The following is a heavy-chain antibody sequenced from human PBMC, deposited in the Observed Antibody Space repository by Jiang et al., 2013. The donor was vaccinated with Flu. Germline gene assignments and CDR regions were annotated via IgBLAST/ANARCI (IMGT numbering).Heavy chain of an antibody. V-gene: IGHV1-69*06. CDR3: ARASSDCSSISCPFDY. CDR1: GGTFSNSA. J-gene: IGHJ4*02. CDR2: ITPLFGTP. D-gene: IGHD2-2*01. Sequence: SGAEVKKPGSSVKVSCKTSGGTFSNSAISWVRQAPGQGLEWMGGITPLFGTPNYAQNFQGRVTITADKSTITAYMELSRLRSEDTAVYYCARASSDCSSISCPFDYWGQGTLVTVSS.